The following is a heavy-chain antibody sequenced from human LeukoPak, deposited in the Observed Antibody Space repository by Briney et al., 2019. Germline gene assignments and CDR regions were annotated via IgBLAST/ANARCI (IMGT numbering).Heavy chain of an antibody. CDR3: ARGDYGGNEYYFDY. Sequence: PSETLSLTCAVYEGSFSGYYWSWIRQPPGKGLEWIGEINHSGSTNYNPSLKSRVTISVDTSKNQFSLKLSSVTAADTAVYYCARGDYGGNEYYFDYWGQGTLVTVSS. D-gene: IGHD4-23*01. CDR2: INHSGST. V-gene: IGHV4-34*01. CDR1: EGSFSGYY. J-gene: IGHJ4*02.